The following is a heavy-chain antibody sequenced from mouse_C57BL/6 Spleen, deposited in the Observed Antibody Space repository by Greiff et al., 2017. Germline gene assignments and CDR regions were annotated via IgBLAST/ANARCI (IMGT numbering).Heavy chain of an antibody. J-gene: IGHJ2*01. Sequence: QVQLKQPGAELVRPGSSVKLSCKASGYTFTSYWMHWVKQRPIQGLEWIGNIDPSGSETHYNQKFKDKATLTVDKSSSTAYMHLSSLTSEDSAVYYCARGGDYGNSLFDYWGQGTTLTVSS. CDR3: ARGGDYGNSLFDY. D-gene: IGHD2-1*01. CDR1: GYTFTSYW. CDR2: IDPSGSET. V-gene: IGHV1-52*01.